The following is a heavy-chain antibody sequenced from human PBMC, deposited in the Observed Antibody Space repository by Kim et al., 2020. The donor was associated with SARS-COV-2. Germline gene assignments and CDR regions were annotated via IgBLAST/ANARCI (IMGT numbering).Heavy chain of an antibody. CDR2: IKQDGSEK. CDR3: AGGTGWLITS. V-gene: IGHV3-7*02. Sequence: GGSLRLSCAASGFTFDSYWMNWVRQAPGEGLEWVANIKQDGSEKNYVDSVRGRFSISIDNTKNSLYLQMDSLRSDDTAVYYCAGGTGWLITSWGQGTLVTFSS. J-gene: IGHJ4*02. D-gene: IGHD6-19*01. CDR1: GFTFDSYW.